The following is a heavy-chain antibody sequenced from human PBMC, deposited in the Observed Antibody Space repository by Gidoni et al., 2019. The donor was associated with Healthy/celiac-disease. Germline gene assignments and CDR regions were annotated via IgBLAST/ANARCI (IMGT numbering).Heavy chain of an antibody. D-gene: IGHD6-6*01. CDR1: GYTFTGYY. CDR3: ASRGLAALYYFDY. CDR2: INPNSGGT. J-gene: IGHJ4*02. V-gene: IGHV1-2*02. Sequence: QVQLVQSGAEVKKPGASVKVSCKASGYTFTGYYMHWVRQAPGQGLEWMGWINPNSGGTNYAQKLQGRVTMTRDTSISTAYMELSRLRSDDTAVYYCASRGLAALYYFDYWGQGTLVTVSS.